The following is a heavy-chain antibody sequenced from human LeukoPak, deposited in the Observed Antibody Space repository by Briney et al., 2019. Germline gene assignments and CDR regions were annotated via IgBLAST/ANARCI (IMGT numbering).Heavy chain of an antibody. CDR2: ISAYNGNT. CDR1: GYTFTSYG. J-gene: IGHJ5*02. CDR3: ARSLREDWFDP. V-gene: IGHV1-18*01. Sequence: ASVKVSCKASGYTFTSYGISWVRQAPGQGLEWVGWISAYNGNTNYAQKLQGRVTMTTDTSTSTAYMELSRLRSDDTAVYYCARSLREDWFDPWGQGTLVTVSS. D-gene: IGHD5-24*01.